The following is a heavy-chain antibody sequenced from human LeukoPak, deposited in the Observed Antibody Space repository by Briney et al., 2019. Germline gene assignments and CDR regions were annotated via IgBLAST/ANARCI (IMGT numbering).Heavy chain of an antibody. CDR3: AKDSRGSSCHYYYSLDV. D-gene: IGHD6-13*01. CDR2: IYTSGST. CDR1: GGSISSYY. V-gene: IGHV4-4*07. Sequence: PSETLSLTCTVSGGSISSYYWSWIRQPAGKGLEWIGRIYTSGSTNYNPSLRSRVTMSVDTSKNQFSLKLSSVTAADTAVYYCAKDSRGSSCHYYYSLDVWGKGTPVTVSS. J-gene: IGHJ6*03.